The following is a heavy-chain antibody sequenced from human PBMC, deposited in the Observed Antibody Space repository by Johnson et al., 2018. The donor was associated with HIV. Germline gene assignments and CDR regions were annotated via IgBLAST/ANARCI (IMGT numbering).Heavy chain of an antibody. V-gene: IGHV3-66*01. CDR3: ARGGGAYCGGDCLRTFDI. J-gene: IGHJ3*02. CDR1: GLTISDNY. CDR2: LYSGGDI. Sequence: MHLVESGGGLVQPGGSLRLSCAASGLTISDNYMSWVRQAPGKGLEWVAVLYSGGDIYYADSVKGRFIIPRDNSKSTLYLQLNSLRAEDTGIYYCARGGGAYCGGDCLRTFDIWGQGTMVTVSP. D-gene: IGHD2-21*02.